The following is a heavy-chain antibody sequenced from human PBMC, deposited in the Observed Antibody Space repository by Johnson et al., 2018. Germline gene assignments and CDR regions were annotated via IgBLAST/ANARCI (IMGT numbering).Heavy chain of an antibody. Sequence: QVQLQESGSGLVQPAETLSLICTVSSGSISSYYWSWIRQPPGKGLEWIGLIYYSGSTHYNPSLKSRVTIPVDTSKNQYSLKLSSVTAAATGVYYWAILNPAGYGVDVWGQGTTVTVSS. CDR3: AILNPAGYGVDV. J-gene: IGHJ6*02. CDR2: IYYSGST. CDR1: SGSISSYY. V-gene: IGHV4-59*03.